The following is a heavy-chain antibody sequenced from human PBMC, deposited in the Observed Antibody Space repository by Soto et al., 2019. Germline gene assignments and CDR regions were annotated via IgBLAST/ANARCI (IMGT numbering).Heavy chain of an antibody. Sequence: QVQLQESGPGLVKPSETLSLTCTVSGGSISSYYWRGIRQPPGKGLEWIGYIYYSGSTNYNPSLKRRVTISVDTSKNQFSLKLSSVTAADTAVYYCARQGVDTANIDCWGQGTLVTVSS. CDR3: ARQGVDTANIDC. CDR2: IYYSGST. CDR1: GGSISSYY. V-gene: IGHV4-59*08. J-gene: IGHJ4*02. D-gene: IGHD5-18*01.